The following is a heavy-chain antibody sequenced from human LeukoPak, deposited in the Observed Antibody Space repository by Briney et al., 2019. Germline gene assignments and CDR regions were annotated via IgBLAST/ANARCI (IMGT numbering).Heavy chain of an antibody. CDR3: AREPPTPGFWYFDL. D-gene: IGHD1-1*01. CDR1: GFTFSSYD. V-gene: IGHV3-13*01. CDR2: IATAGDT. J-gene: IGHJ2*01. Sequence: PGGSLRLSCAASGFTFSSYDMHWVRQTTGKGLEWVSGIATAGDTYYPGSVKGRFTISRENAKNSLYLQMNSLRAEDTAVYYCAREPPTPGFWYFDLWGRGTLVTVSS.